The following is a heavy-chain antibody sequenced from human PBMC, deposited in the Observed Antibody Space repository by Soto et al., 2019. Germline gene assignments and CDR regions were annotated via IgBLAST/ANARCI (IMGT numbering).Heavy chain of an antibody. D-gene: IGHD2-21*02. CDR3: TRDGDGRMTTNPYYYYGMDV. Sequence: SETLSLTCTVSGGSISSYYWSWIRQPPGKGLEWIGNVYYSGGAKYNPSVKRRVSISVDTSENQFSLNLSSVTAADTAVYYCTRDGDGRMTTNPYYYYGMDVWGPGITVTVSS. CDR1: GGSISSYY. CDR2: VYYSGGA. J-gene: IGHJ6*02. V-gene: IGHV4-59*01.